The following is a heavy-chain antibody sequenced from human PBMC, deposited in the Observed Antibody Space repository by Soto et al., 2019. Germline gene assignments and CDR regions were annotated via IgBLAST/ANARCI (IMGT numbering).Heavy chain of an antibody. CDR1: GYSFTSYW. CDR3: ARQYYYDSSGYYIRWFDP. D-gene: IGHD3-22*01. Sequence: PGESLKISCKGSGYSFTSYWIGWVRQMPGKGLEWMGIIYPGDSDTRYSPSFQGQVTISADKSISTAYLQWSSLKASDTATYYCARQYYYDSSGYYIRWFDPWGQGTLVTVS. CDR2: IYPGDSDT. V-gene: IGHV5-51*01. J-gene: IGHJ5*02.